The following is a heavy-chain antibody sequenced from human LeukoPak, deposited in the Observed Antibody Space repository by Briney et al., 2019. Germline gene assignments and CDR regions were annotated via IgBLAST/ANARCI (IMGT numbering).Heavy chain of an antibody. J-gene: IGHJ5*02. CDR3: ARGGRRIAARQRGNWFDP. Sequence: ASVKVSCKASGYTFTSYDIKWVRQATGQGLEWMGWMNPNSGNTGYAQKFQGRVTMTRNTSVSTAYMELSSLRSEDTAVYYCARGGRRIAARQRGNWFDPWGQGTLVTVSS. CDR2: MNPNSGNT. CDR1: GYTFTSYD. V-gene: IGHV1-8*01. D-gene: IGHD6-6*01.